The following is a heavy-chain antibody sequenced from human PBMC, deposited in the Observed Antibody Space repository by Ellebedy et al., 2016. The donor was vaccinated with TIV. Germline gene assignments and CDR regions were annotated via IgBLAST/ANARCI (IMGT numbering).Heavy chain of an antibody. CDR2: ISDGDGGA. CDR3: AKDLTQHNL. D-gene: IGHD2-21*01. Sequence: GESLKISCAASGFTFSHASMSWVRQAPGKGLEWVSAISDGDGGAYYADSVKGRFTISRDNSKNTLHLQMNSLRAEDTAVYYCAKDLTQHNLWGQGTLVTVSS. J-gene: IGHJ5*02. V-gene: IGHV3-23*01. CDR1: GFTFSHAS.